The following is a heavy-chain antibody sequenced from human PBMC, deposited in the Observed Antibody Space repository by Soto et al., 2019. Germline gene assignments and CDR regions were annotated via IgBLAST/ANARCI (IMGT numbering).Heavy chain of an antibody. V-gene: IGHV1-18*01. CDR1: GYTFSNFG. CDR3: ARDLHGDPYY. J-gene: IGHJ4*02. CDR2: ISAYNGKT. D-gene: IGHD4-17*01. Sequence: GASVKVSCKASGYTFSNFGMSWVRQAPGQGLEWMGWISAYNGKTNYAQKLQGRVTMTTDTSTSTAYMELRSLRSDDTAVYYCARDLHGDPYYWGQGTLVTVSS.